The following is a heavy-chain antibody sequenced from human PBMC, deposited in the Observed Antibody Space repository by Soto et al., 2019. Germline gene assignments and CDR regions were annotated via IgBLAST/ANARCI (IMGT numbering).Heavy chain of an antibody. CDR1: GFTFSSYW. J-gene: IGHJ6*03. CDR3: ARGRDDGTTVVVAAKSDLDYYYYYMDV. V-gene: IGHV3-7*01. D-gene: IGHD2-15*01. CDR2: IKQDGSEK. Sequence: GGSLRLSCAASGFTFSSYWMSWVRQAPGKGLEWVANIKQDGSEKYYVDSVKGRFTISRDNAKNSLYLQMNSLRAEDTAVYYCARGRDDGTTVVVAAKSDLDYYYYYMDVWGKGTTVTVSS.